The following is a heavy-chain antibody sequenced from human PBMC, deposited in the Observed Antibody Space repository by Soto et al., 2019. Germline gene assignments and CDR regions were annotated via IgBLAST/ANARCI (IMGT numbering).Heavy chain of an antibody. Sequence: EAKLLESGGGLVRPGGSLRLSCVASGFTFSTYAMSWVRQAPGKGLEWVSALTPSGGETYYADSVKGRFTISRDNSMNALYLQMNSLRIEDTAVYYCAHPRGYGVFDAYDIWGQGTIVTVSS. CDR3: AHPRGYGVFDAYDI. J-gene: IGHJ3*02. D-gene: IGHD4-17*01. V-gene: IGHV3-23*01. CDR2: LTPSGGET. CDR1: GFTFSTYA.